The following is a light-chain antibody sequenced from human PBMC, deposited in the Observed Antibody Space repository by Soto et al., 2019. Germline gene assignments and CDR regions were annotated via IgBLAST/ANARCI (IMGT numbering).Light chain of an antibody. CDR1: SSDVGGYNY. V-gene: IGLV2-8*01. CDR2: EVS. CDR3: SSYPVV. Sequence: QSALTQPPSASGSPGQSVTISCTGTSSDVGGYNYVSWYQQHPGKAPKLMIYEVSKRPSGVPDRFSGSKSGNTASLTVSGLQAEDEADYYCSSYPVVFGGGTKLTVL. J-gene: IGLJ2*01.